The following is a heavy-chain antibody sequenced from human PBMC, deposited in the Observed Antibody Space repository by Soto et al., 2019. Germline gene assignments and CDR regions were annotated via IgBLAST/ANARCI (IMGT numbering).Heavy chain of an antibody. CDR3: AREFSNSPEAFDS. Sequence: PXGTLSLTCTVSGGSVNSDNYYWSWIRQPPGRGLDWIGYIYHTGSTNYNPSLNSRVTISVDTSRNQFSLKLNSVTAADTAVYYCAREFSNSPEAFDSWGQGTLVTVSS. D-gene: IGHD6-6*01. CDR1: GGSVNSDNYY. V-gene: IGHV4-61*01. CDR2: IYHTGST. J-gene: IGHJ4*02.